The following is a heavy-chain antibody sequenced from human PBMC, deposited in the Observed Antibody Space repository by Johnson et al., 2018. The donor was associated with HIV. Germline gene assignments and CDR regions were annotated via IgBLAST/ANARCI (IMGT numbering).Heavy chain of an antibody. CDR1: GFIFSTYG. J-gene: IGHJ3*02. D-gene: IGHD1-26*01. CDR3: AKAEGATSAFDI. CDR2: MSYDGSNK. V-gene: IGHV3-30*18. Sequence: QVQLVESGGGVVQPGRSLRLSCAASGFIFSTYGIHWVRQTPGKGLEWVAGMSYDGSNKYYADLVKGRFTISRDNSKNTLYLQMNSLRAEDTAVYYCAKAEGATSAFDIWGQGTMVTVSS.